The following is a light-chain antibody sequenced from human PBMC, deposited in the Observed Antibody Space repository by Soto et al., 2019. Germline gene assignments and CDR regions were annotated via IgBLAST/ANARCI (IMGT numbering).Light chain of an antibody. CDR2: LNSDGSH. J-gene: IGLJ2*01. CDR3: QTWVTGIV. V-gene: IGLV4-69*01. Sequence: QPVLTQSPSASASLGASVKLTCTLSSGHSSYAIAWHQQQPEKGPRYLMKLNSDGSHSKGDGIPDRFSGSSSGAERYLTISSLQYEDEADYYCQTWVTGIVFGGGTKLTVL. CDR1: SGHSSYA.